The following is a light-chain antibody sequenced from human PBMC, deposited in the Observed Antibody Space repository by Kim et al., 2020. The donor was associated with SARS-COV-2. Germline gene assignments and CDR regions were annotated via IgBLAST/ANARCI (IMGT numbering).Light chain of an antibody. J-gene: IGKJ2*01. CDR1: QSVSSY. Sequence: EIVMTQSPATLSLSPGESATLSCRASQSVSSYLAWYQQKPGQAPRLLIYDASTRATGIPARFSGSGSGTDFTLTISSLEPEDFAVYYCQQRSKWPPYTCGQGTKLEI. CDR3: QQRSKWPPYT. V-gene: IGKV3-11*01. CDR2: DAS.